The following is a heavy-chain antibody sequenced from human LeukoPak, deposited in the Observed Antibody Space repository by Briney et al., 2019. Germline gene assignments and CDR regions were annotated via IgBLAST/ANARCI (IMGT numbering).Heavy chain of an antibody. CDR3: SMDSSTVTKGPGYYYYYGMDV. Sequence: PGGSLRLSCAASGFTFSGSAMHWVRQASGKGLEWVGRIRSKANSYATAYAASVKGRFTISRDDSKNTAYLQMNSLKTEDTAVYYCSMDSSTVTKGPGYYYYYGMDVWGQGTTVTVSS. V-gene: IGHV3-73*01. CDR1: GFTFSGSA. CDR2: IRSKANSYAT. J-gene: IGHJ6*02. D-gene: IGHD4-17*01.